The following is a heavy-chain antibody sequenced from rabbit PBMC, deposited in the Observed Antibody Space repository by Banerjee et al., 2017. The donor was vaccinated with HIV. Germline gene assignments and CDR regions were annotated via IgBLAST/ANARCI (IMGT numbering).Heavy chain of an antibody. CDR3: AGRHTDIDYWAVWGL. J-gene: IGHJ4*01. D-gene: IGHD2-1*01. CDR2: IDTGSGST. CDR1: GFDISSYH. V-gene: IGHV1S47*01. Sequence: QEQLKESGGGLVTPGGSLKLTCTASGFDISSYHMNWVRQAPGKGLEWIAYIDTGSGSTYYASWVNGRFSISRENTQNTVSLQMTSLTAADTATYFCAGRHTDIDYWAVWGLWGPGTLVTVS.